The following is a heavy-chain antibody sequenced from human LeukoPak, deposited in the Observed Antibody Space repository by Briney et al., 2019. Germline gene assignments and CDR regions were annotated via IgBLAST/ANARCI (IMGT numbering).Heavy chain of an antibody. CDR3: AMTFASGGYYQYFDY. V-gene: IGHV3-74*01. CDR2: INSDGRNT. D-gene: IGHD3-10*01. Sequence: GGSLRLSCAASGFTFSSSWMHWVRHAPGKGPVWVSSINSDGRNTTYADSVKGRFTVSRDNAKNTLFLQMNSLRAEDTAVYFCAMTFASGGYYQYFDYWGQGTLVTVSS. CDR1: GFTFSSSW. J-gene: IGHJ4*02.